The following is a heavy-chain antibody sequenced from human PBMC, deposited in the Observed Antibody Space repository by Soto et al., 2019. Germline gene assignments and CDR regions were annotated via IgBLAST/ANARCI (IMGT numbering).Heavy chain of an antibody. Sequence: EVQLVESGGGLVQPGGSLRLSCAASGFTFSSYWMSWVRQAPGKGLEWVANIKQDGSEKYYVDSVKGRFTISRDNAKNPLYLQMNGLRAEDTAVYYCAGRVAATAGAFDYWGQGTLVTVSS. CDR1: GFTFSSYW. V-gene: IGHV3-7*04. J-gene: IGHJ4*02. D-gene: IGHD6-19*01. CDR3: AGRVAATAGAFDY. CDR2: IKQDGSEK.